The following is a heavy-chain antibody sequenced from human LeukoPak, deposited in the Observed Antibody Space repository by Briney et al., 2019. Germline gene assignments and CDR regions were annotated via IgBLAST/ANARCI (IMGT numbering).Heavy chain of an antibody. Sequence: GGSLGLSCAAPGFTLISYAIHWVRRPPGRGLGWVAFILHDGTNKYYADSVKGRFTISRDNSKNTLFLQMSSLRVEDTAVYYCGRDVSDTVVVITHNFDLWGQGTLVTVSS. CDR2: ILHDGTNK. CDR1: GFTLISYA. J-gene: IGHJ4*02. CDR3: GRDVSDTVVVITHNFDL. D-gene: IGHD3-22*01. V-gene: IGHV3-30*02.